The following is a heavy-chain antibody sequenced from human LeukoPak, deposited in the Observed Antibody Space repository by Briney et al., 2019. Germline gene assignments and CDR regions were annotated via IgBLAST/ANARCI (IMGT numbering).Heavy chain of an antibody. CDR3: AELGITMIGGV. CDR1: GFTFTTYS. Sequence: GGSLRLSCAASGFTFTTYSMNWVRQAPGKGLEWVSSVSTSSSYTNYANSVTGRFIISRDTSANSPYLQISSLRAEDTAVYYCAELGITMIGGVWGKGTTVTISS. D-gene: IGHD3-10*02. CDR2: VSTSSSYT. V-gene: IGHV3-21*01. J-gene: IGHJ6*04.